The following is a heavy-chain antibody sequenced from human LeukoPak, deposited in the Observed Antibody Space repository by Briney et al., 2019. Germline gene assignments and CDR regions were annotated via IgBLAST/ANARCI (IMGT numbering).Heavy chain of an antibody. CDR1: GGSISSGGYY. D-gene: IGHD3-22*01. CDR3: ATSKPYYYYDSSGYFDY. J-gene: IGHJ4*02. Sequence: PSQTLSLTCTVSGGSISSGGYYWSWIRQPPGKGLEWIGYIYYSGSTYYNPSLKSRVTISVDTSKNQFSLKLSSVTAADTAVYYCATSKPYYYYDSSGYFDYWGQGTLVTVSS. CDR2: IYYSGST. V-gene: IGHV4-30-4*01.